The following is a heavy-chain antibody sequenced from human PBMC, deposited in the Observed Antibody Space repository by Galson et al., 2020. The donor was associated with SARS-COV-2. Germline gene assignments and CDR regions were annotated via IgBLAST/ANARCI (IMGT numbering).Heavy chain of an antibody. CDR2: IYYSGST. CDR3: AKGPKYYYGSGNYYPYYFDY. J-gene: IGHJ4*02. D-gene: IGHD3-10*01. V-gene: IGHV4-31*03. Sequence: SETLSLTCTVSGGSISSGGYYWSWIRQLPGKGLEWIGYIYYSGSTYYNPSLKSRVTISVDTSKNQFSLKLSSVTAADTAVYYCAKGPKYYYGSGNYYPYYFDYWGQGTLVTVSS. CDR1: GGSISSGGYY.